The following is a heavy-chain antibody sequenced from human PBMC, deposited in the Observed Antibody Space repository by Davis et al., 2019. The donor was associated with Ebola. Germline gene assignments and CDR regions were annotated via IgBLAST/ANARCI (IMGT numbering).Heavy chain of an antibody. Sequence: ASVTVSCKASGYTFTGNYIQWVRQAPGQGLEWMGRINPNSGGTNYAQKFQVRVTMSRDTSTSTAYMEMSRLRSDDTAVYFCARGGITMMIVPRDYYYGLDVWGQGTTVTVSS. CDR2: INPNSGGT. V-gene: IGHV1-2*06. D-gene: IGHD3-22*01. J-gene: IGHJ6*02. CDR3: ARGGITMMIVPRDYYYGLDV. CDR1: GYTFTGNY.